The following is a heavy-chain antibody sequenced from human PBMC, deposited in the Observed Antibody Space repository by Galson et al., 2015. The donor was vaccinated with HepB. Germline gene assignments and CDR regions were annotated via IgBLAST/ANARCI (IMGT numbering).Heavy chain of an antibody. Sequence: SLRLSCAASGFTFSSYAMHWVRQAPGKGLEWAAVISYDGSNKYYADSVKGRFTISRDNSKNTLYLQMNSLRAEDTAVYYCARDWRIQLWLPDSSYFDYWGQGTLVTVSS. CDR1: GFTFSSYA. CDR2: ISYDGSNK. J-gene: IGHJ4*02. CDR3: ARDWRIQLWLPDSSYFDY. V-gene: IGHV3-30-3*01. D-gene: IGHD5-18*01.